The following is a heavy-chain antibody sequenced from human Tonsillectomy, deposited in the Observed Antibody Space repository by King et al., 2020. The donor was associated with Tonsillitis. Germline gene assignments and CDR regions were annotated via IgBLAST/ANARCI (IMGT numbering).Heavy chain of an antibody. Sequence: VQLVESGGGLVKPGGSLRLSCAASGFTFSSYSMNWVRQAPGKGLEWVSSISSSSSYIYYADSVKGRFTISRDNAKNSLYLQMSSLRAEDTAVYYCARDYRRYFDWYYYYGMDVWGQGTTVTVSS. CDR2: ISSSSSYI. V-gene: IGHV3-21*01. CDR1: GFTFSSYS. CDR3: ARDYRRYFDWYYYYGMDV. D-gene: IGHD3-9*01. J-gene: IGHJ6*02.